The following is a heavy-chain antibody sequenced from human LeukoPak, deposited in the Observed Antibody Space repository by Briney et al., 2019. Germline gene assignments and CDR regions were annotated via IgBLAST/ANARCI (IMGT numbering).Heavy chain of an antibody. J-gene: IGHJ6*03. CDR3: ARGVGVYSNYPTYYYYYYMDV. CDR1: GGSFSGYY. CDR2: INHSGST. Sequence: SETLSFTCAVYGGSFSGYYWSWIRQPPGKGLEWIGEINHSGSTNYIPSLKSRVTISVDTSKNQFSLKLSSVTAADTAVYYCARGVGVYSNYPTYYYYYYMDVWGKGTTVTVSS. D-gene: IGHD4-11*01. V-gene: IGHV4-34*01.